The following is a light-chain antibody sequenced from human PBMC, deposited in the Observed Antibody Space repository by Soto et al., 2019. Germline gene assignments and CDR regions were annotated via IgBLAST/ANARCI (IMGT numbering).Light chain of an antibody. CDR3: QQYGSSPLT. CDR1: QSVSSY. V-gene: IGKV3-20*01. J-gene: IGKJ4*01. Sequence: EIVLTQSPSTLSLSPGERATLSCSASQSVSSYLAWYQHKPGQAPRLLIYGASSRATGIPDRFSGSGPGTDFTLTISRLEPEDFAVYYCQQYGSSPLTFGGGTKVDIK. CDR2: GAS.